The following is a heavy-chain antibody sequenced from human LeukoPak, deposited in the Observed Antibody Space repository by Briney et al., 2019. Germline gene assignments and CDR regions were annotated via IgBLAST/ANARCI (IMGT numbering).Heavy chain of an antibody. CDR3: AKGLKTAVGPYKGYHYYMDV. J-gene: IGHJ6*03. Sequence: PGGSLRLSCAASGFTFSNYAMIWVRQAPGKGLEWVSTINDRGIATYYADSVKGRFTISRDNSKNTLSLQVSSLRAEDTAIYYCAKGLKTAVGPYKGYHYYMDVWGKGTTVTVSS. V-gene: IGHV3-23*01. D-gene: IGHD5-18*01. CDR1: GFTFSNYA. CDR2: INDRGIAT.